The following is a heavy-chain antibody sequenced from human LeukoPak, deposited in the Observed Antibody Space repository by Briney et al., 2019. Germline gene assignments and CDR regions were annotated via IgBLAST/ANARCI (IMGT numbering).Heavy chain of an antibody. D-gene: IGHD1-14*01. V-gene: IGHV3-33*01. CDR2: IWYDGSNK. CDR3: VRERVLNHYYFDY. J-gene: IGHJ4*02. Sequence: GGPLRLSCAASGFIFSDYGMHWVRQAPGKGLEWVAVIWYDGSNKFYADSVKGRFTISRDNSRNTLSLQMNSLSAEDTAVYYCVRERVLNHYYFDYWGQGTLVTVSS. CDR1: GFIFSDYG.